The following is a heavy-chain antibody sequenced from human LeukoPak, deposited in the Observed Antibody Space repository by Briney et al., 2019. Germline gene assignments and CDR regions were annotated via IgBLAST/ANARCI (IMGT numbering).Heavy chain of an antibody. Sequence: SVKVSCKASGGTFSGYAISWVRQAPGQGLEWMGGTIPISPTANYAQKFQGRLTITTDEFTTTAYMELSSLRSEDTAVYYCATGRVSDTTLVTWFDPWGQGTLVTVSS. CDR3: ATGRVSDTTLVTWFDP. CDR2: TIPISPTA. J-gene: IGHJ5*02. V-gene: IGHV1-69*05. D-gene: IGHD5-18*01. CDR1: GGTFSGYA.